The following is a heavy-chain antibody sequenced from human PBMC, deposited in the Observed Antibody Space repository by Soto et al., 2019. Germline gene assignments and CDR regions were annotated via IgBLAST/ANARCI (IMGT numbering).Heavy chain of an antibody. V-gene: IGHV1-69*06. J-gene: IGHJ6*02. CDR2: IIPIFGTT. CDR1: GGTFRSYG. Sequence: SGKVSCKASGGTFRSYGISCVRQAPGQVPEWMGGIIPIFGTTNYAQKFQGRVTITADKSTSTGYMELSSLRSEDTAVYYCARCFMPAATYYYHYYGMDVWGQGTTVTVSS. CDR3: ARCFMPAATYYYHYYGMDV. D-gene: IGHD2-15*01.